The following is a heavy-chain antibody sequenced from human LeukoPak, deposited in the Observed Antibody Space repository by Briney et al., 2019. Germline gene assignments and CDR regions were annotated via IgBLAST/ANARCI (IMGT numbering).Heavy chain of an antibody. J-gene: IGHJ6*04. V-gene: IGHV3-21*01. CDR3: ARDPRWDIVVVPAAYYYYGMDV. CDR1: GFTFSSYS. Sequence: GGSLRLSCAASGFTFSSYSMNWVRQAPGEGLEWVSSISSSSSYIYYADSVKGRFTISRDNAKNSLYLQMNSLRAEDTAVYYCARDPRWDIVVVPAAYYYYGMDVWGKGTTVTVSS. CDR2: ISSSSSYI. D-gene: IGHD2-2*01.